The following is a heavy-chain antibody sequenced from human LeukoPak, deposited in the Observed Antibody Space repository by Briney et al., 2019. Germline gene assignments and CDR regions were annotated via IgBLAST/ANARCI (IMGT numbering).Heavy chain of an antibody. D-gene: IGHD3-16*01. V-gene: IGHV4-34*01. CDR2: INHSGST. Sequence: SGTLSLTCAVSGGAFNGYYLSWVRQPPGKGLEWIGEINHSGSTNYNPSLKSRVTISVDTSKNQFSLKLSSVTAEDTAVYYCARVVGEAFDIWGQGTMVTVSS. CDR3: ARVVGEAFDI. CDR1: GGAFNGYY. J-gene: IGHJ3*02.